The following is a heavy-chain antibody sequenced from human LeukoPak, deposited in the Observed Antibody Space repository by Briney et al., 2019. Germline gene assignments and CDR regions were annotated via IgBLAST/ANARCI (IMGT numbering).Heavy chain of an antibody. D-gene: IGHD4-23*01. CDR2: IYYSGSS. J-gene: IGHJ4*02. CDR3: ARAEYGGDSGFWGPFDY. V-gene: IGHV4-59*01. Sequence: SETLSLTCAVSGASISSYDWSWIRQPHGKGLEWMGYIYYSGSSNYNPYLKGRVTISVATSTNQFYLTLSPVTAASTAVYYGARAEYGGDSGFWGPFDYWGQGTLVTVSS. CDR1: GASISSYD.